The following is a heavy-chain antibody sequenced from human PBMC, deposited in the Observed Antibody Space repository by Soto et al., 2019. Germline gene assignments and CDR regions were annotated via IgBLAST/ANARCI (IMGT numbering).Heavy chain of an antibody. CDR3: PRTESGTFDP. CDR2: IYHSGST. Sequence: QLQLQESGSGLVKPSQTLSLTCAVSGGSISSGGYSWSWIRQPPGKGLEWIGYIYHSGSTYYNPSIKSRVTISVARSKNQFSLKLSSVTAADTAVYYCPRTESGTFDPWGEGTLVTVSS. J-gene: IGHJ5*02. V-gene: IGHV4-30-2*01. D-gene: IGHD1-7*01. CDR1: GGSISSGGYS.